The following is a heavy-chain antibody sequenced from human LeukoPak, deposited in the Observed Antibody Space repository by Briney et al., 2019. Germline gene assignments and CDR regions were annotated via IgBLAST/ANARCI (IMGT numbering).Heavy chain of an antibody. CDR3: ARVLEDYFDAFDI. CDR1: GYTFTSYG. Sequence: ASVKVSCKASGYTFTSYGISWVRQAPGQGLEWMGWISPYNGNTNYAQKVQGRVTMTTDTSTTTAYMELRSLRSDDTAVYYCARVLEDYFDAFDIWGQGTMVTVSS. V-gene: IGHV1-18*01. J-gene: IGHJ3*02. CDR2: ISPYNGNT. D-gene: IGHD3-10*01.